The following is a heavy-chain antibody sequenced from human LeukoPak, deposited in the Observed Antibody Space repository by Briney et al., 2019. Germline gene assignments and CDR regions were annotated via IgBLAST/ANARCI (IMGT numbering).Heavy chain of an antibody. CDR1: GFTFSSYA. V-gene: IGHV3-23*01. D-gene: IGHD3-3*01. CDR2: ISGSGGST. CDR3: AKSGSRFLEWLQNPYMDV. Sequence: GGSLRLSCAASGFTFSSYAMSWVRQAPGKGLEWVSAISGSGGSTYYADSVKGRFTISRDNSKNTLYLQMNSLRAEDTAVYYCAKSGSRFLEWLQNPYMDVWGKGTTATVSS. J-gene: IGHJ6*03.